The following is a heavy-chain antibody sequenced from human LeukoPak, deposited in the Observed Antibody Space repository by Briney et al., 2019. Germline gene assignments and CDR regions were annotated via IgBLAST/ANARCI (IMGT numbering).Heavy chain of an antibody. CDR3: ARVPRPYPRYSYRAY. CDR1: GFTFSSYE. D-gene: IGHD5-18*01. J-gene: IGHJ4*02. Sequence: GGSLRLSCAASGFTFSSYEMNWVRQAPGKGLEWVSYISSSGSTIYYADSVKGRFTISRDNAKNSLYLQMNSLRAEDTAVYYCARVPRPYPRYSYRAYWGPGTLVTVSS. CDR2: ISSSGSTI. V-gene: IGHV3-48*03.